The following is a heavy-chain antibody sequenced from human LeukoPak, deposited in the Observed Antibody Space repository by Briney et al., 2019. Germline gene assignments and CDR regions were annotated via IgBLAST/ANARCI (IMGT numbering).Heavy chain of an antibody. Sequence: GGSLRLSCAASGFTFSSYSMNWVRQAPGKGLEWVSSISSSSSYIYYADSVKGRFTIYRDNAKNSLYLKMNSLRAEDTAVYYCARDGEYYDILTGYYIYYGMDVWGQGTTVTVSS. CDR3: ARDGEYYDILTGYYIYYGMDV. V-gene: IGHV3-21*01. CDR2: ISSSSSYI. CDR1: GFTFSSYS. J-gene: IGHJ6*02. D-gene: IGHD3-9*01.